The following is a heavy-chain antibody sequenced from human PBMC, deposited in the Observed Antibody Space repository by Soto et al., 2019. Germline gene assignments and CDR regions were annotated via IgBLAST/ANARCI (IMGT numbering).Heavy chain of an antibody. CDR3: ARDGGGSYFREVGWYFDL. CDR2: IKQDGSEK. D-gene: IGHD1-26*01. V-gene: IGHV3-7*01. J-gene: IGHJ2*01. Sequence: EVQLVESGGGLVQPGGSLRLSCAASGFTFSSYWMSWVRQAPGKGLAWVANIKQDGSEKYYVDSVKGRFTISRDNAKNSLYLQMNSLRAEDTAVYYCARDGGGSYFREVGWYFDLWGRGTLVTVSS. CDR1: GFTFSSYW.